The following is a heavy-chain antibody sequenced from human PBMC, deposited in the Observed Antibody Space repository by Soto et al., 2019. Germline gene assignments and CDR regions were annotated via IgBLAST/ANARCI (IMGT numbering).Heavy chain of an antibody. J-gene: IGHJ4*02. D-gene: IGHD2-21*02. CDR3: ARGLIVMLAGIEEIINSHFDA. V-gene: IGHV4-31*03. CDR2: IYYSGTT. CDR1: DASINSGGYY. Sequence: SETLSLTCTVSDASINSGGYYWSWIRQHPGKGLEWIGFIYYSGTTYYNPSLKSRGTTSVDTSKNQFSLRLSSVTAADTAVYYCARGLIVMLAGIEEIINSHFDAWGQGTLVTVSS.